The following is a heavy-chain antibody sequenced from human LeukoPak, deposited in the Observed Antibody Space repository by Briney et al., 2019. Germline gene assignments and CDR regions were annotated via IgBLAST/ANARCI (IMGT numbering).Heavy chain of an antibody. Sequence: GGSLRLSCVASGFTFSSYAMSWVRQAPGKGLEWVSGISGSGDTTYYADSVKGRFTISRDTSKNTVYLQMNSLRAEDTAVYYCARAVVVVAATMGEYNWFDRWGQGTLVSVSS. CDR2: ISGSGDTT. V-gene: IGHV3-23*01. D-gene: IGHD2-15*01. J-gene: IGHJ5*02. CDR3: ARAVVVVAATMGEYNWFDR. CDR1: GFTFSSYA.